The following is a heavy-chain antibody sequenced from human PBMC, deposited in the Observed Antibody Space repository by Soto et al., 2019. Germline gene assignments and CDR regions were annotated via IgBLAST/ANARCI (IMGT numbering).Heavy chain of an antibody. V-gene: IGHV3-21*06. CDR3: ATPYYFNH. Sequence: GSLRLSCAASGFMFSAYTMNWVRQAPGKGLEWLSSISDDSSYIDYADSLRGRFTVSRDNARNSLYLQIDSLGVEDTAVYYCATPYYFNHWGPGTLVTVSS. D-gene: IGHD3-16*01. CDR1: GFMFSAYT. J-gene: IGHJ1*01. CDR2: ISDDSSYI.